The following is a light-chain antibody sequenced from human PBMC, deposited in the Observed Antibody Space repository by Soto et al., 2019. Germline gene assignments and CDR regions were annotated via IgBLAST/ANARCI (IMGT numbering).Light chain of an antibody. V-gene: IGLV2-11*01. CDR1: NSDIGNYNY. Sequence: QSALTQPRSVSGSPGQSVTISCTGTNSDIGNYNYVSWYQQHPGKAPKVMIYDVTKRPSGVPDRFSGSTSGNPASLTISGLQAEDEADYYCCSYPGSHTWVFGGGTKLTVL. CDR3: CSYPGSHTWV. J-gene: IGLJ3*02. CDR2: DVT.